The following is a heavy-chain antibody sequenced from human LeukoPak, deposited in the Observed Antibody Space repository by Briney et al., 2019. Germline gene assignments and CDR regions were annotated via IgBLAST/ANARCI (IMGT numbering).Heavy chain of an antibody. CDR1: GYTFTSYG. D-gene: IGHD6-13*01. CDR3: ARDVEPTAAGTPNGLDY. CDR2: ISAYNGNT. J-gene: IGHJ4*02. V-gene: IGHV1-18*01. Sequence: ASVKVSCKASGYTFTSYGISWVRQTPGQGLELMGWISAYNGNTNYAQKLQGRVTMTTDTSTSTAYMELRSLRSDDTAVYYCARDVEPTAAGTPNGLDYWGQGTLVTVSS.